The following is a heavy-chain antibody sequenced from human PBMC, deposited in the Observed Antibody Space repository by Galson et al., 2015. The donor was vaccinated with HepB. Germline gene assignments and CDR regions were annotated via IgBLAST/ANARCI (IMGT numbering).Heavy chain of an antibody. Sequence: SVKVSCKASGGTFSSYTISWVRQAPGQGLEWMGRIIPILGIANYAQKFQGRVTITADKSTSTAYVELSSLRSEDTAVYYCARDGSYSGYDLGDYWGQGTLVTVSS. CDR3: ARDGSYSGYDLGDY. D-gene: IGHD5-12*01. J-gene: IGHJ4*02. CDR1: GGTFSSYT. CDR2: IIPILGIA. V-gene: IGHV1-69*04.